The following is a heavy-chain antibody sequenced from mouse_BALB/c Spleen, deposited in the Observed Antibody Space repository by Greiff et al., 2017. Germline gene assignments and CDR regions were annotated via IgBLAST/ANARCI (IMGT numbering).Heavy chain of an antibody. Sequence: EVQGVESGGGLVKPGGSLKLSCAASGFTFSSYAMSWVRQSPEKRLEWVAEISSGGSYTYYPDTVTGRFTISRDNAKNTLYLEMSSLRSEDTAMYYCARVWLGRAMDYWGQGTSVTVSS. CDR3: ARVWLGRAMDY. D-gene: IGHD2-2*01. CDR2: ISSGGSYT. CDR1: GFTFSSYA. J-gene: IGHJ4*01. V-gene: IGHV5-9-4*01.